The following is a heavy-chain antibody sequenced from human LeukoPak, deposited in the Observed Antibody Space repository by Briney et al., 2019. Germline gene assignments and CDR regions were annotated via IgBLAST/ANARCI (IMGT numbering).Heavy chain of an antibody. Sequence: GRSLRLSCAASGFTFDDYAMHWVRQAPGKGLEWVSGISWNSGSIGYADSVKGRFTISRDNAKNSLYLQMNSLRAEDTAVYYCARVGEGRAFDIWGQGTMVTVSS. CDR3: ARVGEGRAFDI. CDR1: GFTFDDYA. CDR2: ISWNSGSI. V-gene: IGHV3-9*01. J-gene: IGHJ3*02.